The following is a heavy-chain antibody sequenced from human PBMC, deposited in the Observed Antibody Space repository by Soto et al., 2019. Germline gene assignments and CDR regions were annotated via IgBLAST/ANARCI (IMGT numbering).Heavy chain of an antibody. Sequence: EVNLVESGGGSVQPGGSLRLSCVASGFTFSSDWMHWVHQAPGRGLVWVSRINSDGTDITYADLVKGRFTISRDNAKNTLYLQMNNLRAEDTAVYYCARDTTTGLDNWGQGTLVTVSS. J-gene: IGHJ4*02. CDR1: GFTFSSDW. CDR2: INSDGTDI. D-gene: IGHD4-17*01. CDR3: ARDTTTGLDN. V-gene: IGHV3-74*03.